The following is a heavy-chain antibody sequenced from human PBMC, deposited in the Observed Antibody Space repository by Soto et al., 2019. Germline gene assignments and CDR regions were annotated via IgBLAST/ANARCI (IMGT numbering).Heavy chain of an antibody. J-gene: IGHJ6*03. CDR3: ARERAVTTHFDYYYYYMDV. Sequence: GGSLRLSCAASGFTVSSNYMSWVRQAPGKGLEWVSVIYSGGSTYYADSVKGRFTISRDNSKNTLYLQMNSLRAEDTAVYYCARERAVTTHFDYYYYYMDVWGKGTTVTVSS. D-gene: IGHD4-17*01. CDR1: GFTVSSNY. V-gene: IGHV3-66*01. CDR2: IYSGGST.